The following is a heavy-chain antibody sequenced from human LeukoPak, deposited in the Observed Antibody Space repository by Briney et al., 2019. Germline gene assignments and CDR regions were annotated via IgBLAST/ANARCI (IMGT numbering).Heavy chain of an antibody. V-gene: IGHV3-30*02. CDR3: AKALYYYDSSGYYRGFDY. CDR1: GFTFSSYG. D-gene: IGHD3-22*01. J-gene: IGHJ4*02. CDR2: IRYDGSNK. Sequence: GGSLRPSCAASGFTFSSYGVHWVRQAPGKGLEWVAFIRYDGSNKYYADSVKGRFTISRDNSKNTLYLQMNSLRAEDTAVYYCAKALYYYDSSGYYRGFDYWGQGTLVTVSS.